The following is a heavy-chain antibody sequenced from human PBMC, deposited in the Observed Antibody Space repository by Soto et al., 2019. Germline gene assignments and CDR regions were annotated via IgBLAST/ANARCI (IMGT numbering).Heavy chain of an antibody. V-gene: IGHV3-7*01. CDR3: ARVSEYSSSSATYGMDV. CDR2: IKQDGSEK. Sequence: GGSLRLSCAASGFTFSSYWMSWVRQAPGKGLEWVANIKQDGSEKYYVDSVKGRFTISRDNAKNSLYLQMNSLRAEDTAVYYCARVSEYSSSSATYGMDVWGQGTTVTVSS. D-gene: IGHD6-6*01. CDR1: GFTFSSYW. J-gene: IGHJ6*02.